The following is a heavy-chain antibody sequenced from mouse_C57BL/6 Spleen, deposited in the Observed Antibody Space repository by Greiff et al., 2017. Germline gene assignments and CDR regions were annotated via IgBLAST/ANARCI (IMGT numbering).Heavy chain of an antibody. CDR1: GFTFGSYA. CDR3: ARGGGYYGNYAWFAY. CDR2: ISDGGSYT. J-gene: IGHJ3*01. D-gene: IGHD2-1*01. Sequence: EVMLVESGGGLVKPGGSLKLSCAASGFTFGSYAMSWVRQTPEKRLEWVATISDGGSYTYYPDNAKNNLYLQMSHLKSEDTAMYYCARGGGYYGNYAWFAYWGQGTLVTVSA. V-gene: IGHV5-4*03.